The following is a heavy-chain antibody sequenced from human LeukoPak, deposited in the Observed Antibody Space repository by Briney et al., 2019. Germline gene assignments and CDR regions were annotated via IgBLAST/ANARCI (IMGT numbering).Heavy chain of an antibody. Sequence: SETLSLTCTVSGVSISSYYWSWIRQPPGKGLEWIGYIYYSGSTNYNPSLKSRVTISVDTSKNQFSLKLSSVTAADTAVYYCARAGKIYYDSSGPIDYWGQGTLVTVSS. V-gene: IGHV4-59*01. J-gene: IGHJ4*02. CDR2: IYYSGST. CDR1: GVSISSYY. CDR3: ARAGKIYYDSSGPIDY. D-gene: IGHD3-22*01.